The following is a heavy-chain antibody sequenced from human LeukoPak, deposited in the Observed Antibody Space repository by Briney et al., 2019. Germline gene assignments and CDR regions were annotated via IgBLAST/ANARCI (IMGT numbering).Heavy chain of an antibody. CDR1: GYTFTGCY. Sequence: GASVKVSCKASGYTFTGCYMHWVRQAPGQGLEWMGWINPNSGGTNYAQKFQGRVTMTRDTSISTAYMELSRLRSDDTAVYYCARTTWELLLGLDYWGQGTLVTVSS. J-gene: IGHJ4*02. V-gene: IGHV1-2*02. CDR2: INPNSGGT. D-gene: IGHD1-26*01. CDR3: ARTTWELLLGLDY.